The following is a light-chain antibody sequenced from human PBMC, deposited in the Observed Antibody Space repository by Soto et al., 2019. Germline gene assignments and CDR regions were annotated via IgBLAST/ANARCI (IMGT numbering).Light chain of an antibody. Sequence: EIVLTQSPGTLSLSPGEGATLSCRASQSVSSSFLAWYQQKPGQAPRLLIYGASSRATGIPDRFSGSGSETDFTLTISRLEPEDFAVYYCQQYGSSPYTFGQGTKLEIK. J-gene: IGKJ2*01. CDR2: GAS. V-gene: IGKV3-20*01. CDR1: QSVSSSF. CDR3: QQYGSSPYT.